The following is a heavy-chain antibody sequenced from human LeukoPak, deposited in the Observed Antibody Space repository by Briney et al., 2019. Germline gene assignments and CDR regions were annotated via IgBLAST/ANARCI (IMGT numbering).Heavy chain of an antibody. CDR1: GGSTSSYY. Sequence: PSETLSLTCTVSGGSTSSYYWSWIRQPPGKGLEWIGYIYHSGSTNYNPSLKSRVTISVDTSKNQFSLKLSSVTAADTAVYYCARVGSVAGYDYWGQGTLVTVSS. J-gene: IGHJ4*02. V-gene: IGHV4-59*01. CDR3: ARVGSVAGYDY. CDR2: IYHSGST. D-gene: IGHD6-19*01.